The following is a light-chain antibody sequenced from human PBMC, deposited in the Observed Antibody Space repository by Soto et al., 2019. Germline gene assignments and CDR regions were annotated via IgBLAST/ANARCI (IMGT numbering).Light chain of an antibody. CDR1: PTSRSNY. CDR2: GAS. V-gene: IGKV3-20*01. CDR3: QQYGSSPWT. J-gene: IGKJ1*01. Sequence: ETVLTQSPGTLSLSPGEIVTLSCRASPTSRSNYLAWYRQTPGQAPRLLIYGASNRATGIADRFSGSGSGTDFTLIISRLEPEDFALDYCQQYGSSPWTFGQGTKVDIK.